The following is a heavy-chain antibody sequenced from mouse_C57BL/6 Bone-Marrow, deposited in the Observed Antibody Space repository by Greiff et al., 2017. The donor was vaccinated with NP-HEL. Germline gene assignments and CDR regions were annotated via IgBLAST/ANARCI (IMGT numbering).Heavy chain of an antibody. J-gene: IGHJ3*01. CDR2: INPSTGGT. V-gene: IGHV1-42*01. CDR3: ERDGRYDGYYLFAY. CDR1: GYSFTGYY. Sequence: VQLKESGPELVKPGASVKISCKASGYSFTGYYMNWVKQSPEKSLEWIGEINPSTGGTTYNQKFKAKATLTVDKSSRTPYMQLKSLASEDSAVYYCERDGRYDGYYLFAYWGQGTLVTVSA. D-gene: IGHD2-3*01.